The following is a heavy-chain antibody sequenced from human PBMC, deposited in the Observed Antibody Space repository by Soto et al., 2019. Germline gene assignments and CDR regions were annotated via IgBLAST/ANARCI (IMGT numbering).Heavy chain of an antibody. D-gene: IGHD4-17*01. J-gene: IGHJ4*02. CDR2: IYWDDDK. CDR1: GFSLSTSGVG. Sequence: QITLKESGPTLVKPTQTLTLTCTFSGFSLSTSGVGVGWIRQPPGKALEWLALIYWDDDKRYSPSLKSRLTSTKDTSKNQVVLTMTNMDPVDTATYHCAHRLSGIYQTTVAHFDYWGQGTLVTVSS. V-gene: IGHV2-5*02. CDR3: AHRLSGIYQTTVAHFDY.